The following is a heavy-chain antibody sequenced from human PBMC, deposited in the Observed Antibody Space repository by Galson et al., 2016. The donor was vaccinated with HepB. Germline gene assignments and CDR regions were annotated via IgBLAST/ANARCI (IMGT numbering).Heavy chain of an antibody. D-gene: IGHD6-6*01. CDR1: GGSFSGSY. Sequence: SETLSLTCGVYGGSFSGSYWSWIRQPPGKGLEWIGETSHSGSTYYSPSLKRRVTISVDTSKHQFSLRLTYVTAADTAVYYCARSPKGRGIASRPATRSYYFDYWGQGTLVTVSS. J-gene: IGHJ4*02. CDR3: ARSPKGRGIASRPATRSYYFDY. CDR2: TSHSGST. V-gene: IGHV4-34*01.